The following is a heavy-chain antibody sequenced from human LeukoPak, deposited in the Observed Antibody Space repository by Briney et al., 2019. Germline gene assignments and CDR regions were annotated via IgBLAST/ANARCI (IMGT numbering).Heavy chain of an antibody. CDR1: GFTFDDYG. J-gene: IGHJ4*02. D-gene: IGHD3-22*01. Sequence: PGGSLRLSCAASGFTFDDYGMSWVRQAPGKGLGSVSGINWNCGSTGYADSVKGRFTIYRDNAKNSLYLQMNSLRAEDTALYYCARTARDYYDSSGYYIFDYWGQGTLVTVSS. V-gene: IGHV3-20*04. CDR3: ARTARDYYDSSGYYIFDY. CDR2: INWNCGST.